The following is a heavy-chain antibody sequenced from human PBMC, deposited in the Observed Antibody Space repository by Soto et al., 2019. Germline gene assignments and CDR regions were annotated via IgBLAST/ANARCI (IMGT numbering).Heavy chain of an antibody. CDR1: GFTFSSYA. Sequence: EVQLLESGGGLVQTGGSLRLSCAASGFTFSSYAMSWVRQAPGKGLEWVSAISGSGGSTYYADSVKGRFTISRDNSKNTLYLQMNSLRAEDTAVYYCAKYLRGNSGYYYYGMDVWGQGNTVTVSS. CDR3: AKYLRGNSGYYYYGMDV. J-gene: IGHJ6*02. CDR2: ISGSGGST. D-gene: IGHD2-21*02. V-gene: IGHV3-23*01.